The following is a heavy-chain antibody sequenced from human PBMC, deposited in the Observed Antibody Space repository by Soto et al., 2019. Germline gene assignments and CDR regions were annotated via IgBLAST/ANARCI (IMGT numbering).Heavy chain of an antibody. D-gene: IGHD3-3*01. V-gene: IGHV3-23*01. CDR3: AKARAQYYDFWSGYPVDY. CDR2: ISGSGGST. CDR1: GFTFSSYA. J-gene: IGHJ4*02. Sequence: EVQLLESGGGLVQPGGSLRLSCAASGFTFSSYAMSWVRQAPGKGLEWVSAISGSGGSTYYADSVKGRFTISRDNAKKAXXVKMNSQRADDTAVYYCAKARAQYYDFWSGYPVDYWGEGTLVTVSS.